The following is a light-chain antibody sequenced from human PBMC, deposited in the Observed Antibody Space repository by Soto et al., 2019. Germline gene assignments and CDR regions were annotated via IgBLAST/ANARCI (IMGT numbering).Light chain of an antibody. J-gene: IGLJ3*02. CDR3: ATWDDSLNGWV. CDR1: SSNIGSNT. Sequence: QSVLTQPPSASGTPGQRVTISCSGSSSNIGSNTVSWYQQLPGTAPKLLIYKNNQRPSGVPDRFSGSKSGTSAFLAISGLQSEDEAEYFCATWDDSLNGWVFGGGTKVTVL. CDR2: KNN. V-gene: IGLV1-44*01.